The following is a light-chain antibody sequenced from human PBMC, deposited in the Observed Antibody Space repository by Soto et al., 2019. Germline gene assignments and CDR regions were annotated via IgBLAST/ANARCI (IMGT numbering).Light chain of an antibody. CDR1: QSVSSNK. CDR3: QDYGTSWT. Sequence: EIVLTQSPGTLSLSPGDRATLPCRASQSVSSNKLAWYQQKPGQAPRLLIYAASSRATGIPDGFSGSGSGTDFTLTINRLEPEDFAVYYCQDYGTSWTFGQVTKVDI. CDR2: AAS. J-gene: IGKJ1*01. V-gene: IGKV3-20*01.